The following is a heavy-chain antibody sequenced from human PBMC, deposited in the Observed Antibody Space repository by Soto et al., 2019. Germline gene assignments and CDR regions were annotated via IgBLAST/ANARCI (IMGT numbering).Heavy chain of an antibody. CDR3: ARHYDSNEYAYSRYYFCMDV. D-gene: IGHD3-22*01. CDR1: GGSIISSDYY. CDR2: IFYSGNT. Sequence: PSETLSLTCTVSGGSIISSDYYWGWIRQPPGKGLESVGGIFYSGNTHHNPSLKTRVSVSVDTSTNQLSLKLSSVTAADTAVYYCARHYDSNEYAYSRYYFCMDVWGKGTKVTVS. V-gene: IGHV4-39*01. J-gene: IGHJ6*04.